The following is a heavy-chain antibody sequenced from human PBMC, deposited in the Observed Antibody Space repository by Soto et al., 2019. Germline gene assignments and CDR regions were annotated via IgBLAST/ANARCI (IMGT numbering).Heavy chain of an antibody. D-gene: IGHD5-12*01. J-gene: IGHJ4*02. CDR1: GFTFSSYG. CDR3: AKDFLVPRIVATIARSHFDY. Sequence: GSLRLSCAASGFTFSSYGMHWVRQAPGKGLEWVAVISYDGSNKYYADSVKGRFTISRDNSKNTLYLQMNSLRAEDTAVYYCAKDFLVPRIVATIARSHFDYWGQGTLVTAPQ. CDR2: ISYDGSNK. V-gene: IGHV3-30*18.